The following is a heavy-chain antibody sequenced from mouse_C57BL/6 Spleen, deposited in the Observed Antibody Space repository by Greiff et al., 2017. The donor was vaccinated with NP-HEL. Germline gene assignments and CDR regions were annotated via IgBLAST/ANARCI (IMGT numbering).Heavy chain of an antibody. CDR2: IHPNSGST. V-gene: IGHV1-64*01. J-gene: IGHJ4*01. CDR1: GYTFTSYW. D-gene: IGHD2-5*01. Sequence: QVQLQQPGAELVKPGASVKLSCKASGYTFTSYWMHWVKQRPGQGLEWIGMIHPNSGSTNYNEKFKSKATLTVDKSSSTAYMQLSSLTSEDSAVYYCASHYYSNYVYYAMDYWGQGTSVTVSS. CDR3: ASHYYSNYVYYAMDY.